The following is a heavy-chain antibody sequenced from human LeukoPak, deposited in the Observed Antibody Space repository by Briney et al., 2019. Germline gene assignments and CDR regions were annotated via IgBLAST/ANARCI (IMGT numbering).Heavy chain of an antibody. CDR3: ARRWPHSSGYYLFDY. D-gene: IGHD3-22*01. CDR2: IIPIFGTT. V-gene: IGHV1-69*05. Sequence: SVRVSCKASGGTFSSHGLSWVRQAPGQGLEWMGGIIPIFGTTNYAQNFQGRVTITMDESTSTAYMELSSLRPDDTAVYYCARRWPHSSGYYLFDYWGQGTLVTVSS. CDR1: GGTFSSHG. J-gene: IGHJ4*02.